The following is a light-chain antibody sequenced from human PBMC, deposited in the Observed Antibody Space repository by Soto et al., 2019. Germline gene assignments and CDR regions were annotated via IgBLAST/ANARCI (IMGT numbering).Light chain of an antibody. CDR1: QSVLHSSNNENS. V-gene: IGKV4-1*01. Sequence: DVVMTQSPDSLAVSLGERATINCKSSQSVLHSSNNENSVAWYQQKAGQRPKLLIYRASIRDSGVPDRFSGSGSGTDFTLTISSLQAEDVAVYYCQQYYTGIAFGQGTRLEIK. J-gene: IGKJ5*01. CDR3: QQYYTGIA. CDR2: RAS.